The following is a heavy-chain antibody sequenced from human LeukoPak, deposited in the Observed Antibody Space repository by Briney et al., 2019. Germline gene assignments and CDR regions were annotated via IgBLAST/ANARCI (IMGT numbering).Heavy chain of an antibody. V-gene: IGHV4-4*07. J-gene: IGHJ6*03. CDR2: IYTSGST. CDR1: GGSISIYY. Sequence: KSSETLSLTCTVSGGSISIYYWNWIRQPAGKGPVWIGRIYTSGSTKYNPSLKSRVTMSVDTSKNQFSLELSSVTAADTAVYYCARGYSYGYCYYYMDVWGKGTTVTVSS. D-gene: IGHD5-18*01. CDR3: ARGYSYGYCYYYMDV.